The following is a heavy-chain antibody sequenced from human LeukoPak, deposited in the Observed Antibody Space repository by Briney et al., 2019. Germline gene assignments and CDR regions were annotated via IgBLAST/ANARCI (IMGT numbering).Heavy chain of an antibody. V-gene: IGHV3-23*01. J-gene: IGHJ4*02. CDR3: AKDRAIAVAEDY. D-gene: IGHD6-19*01. Sequence: PGGSLRLSCAASGFTFSSYVMSWVRQAPGMGLEWVSAISGSGDSTYYADSVKGRFTISRDNSKNTLYLQMKSLRAEDTAVYYCAKDRAIAVAEDYWGQGTLVTVSS. CDR2: ISGSGDST. CDR1: GFTFSSYV.